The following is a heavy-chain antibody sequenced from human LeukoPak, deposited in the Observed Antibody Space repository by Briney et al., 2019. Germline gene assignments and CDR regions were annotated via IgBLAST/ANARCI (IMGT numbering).Heavy chain of an antibody. D-gene: IGHD4-17*01. Sequence: ASVKVSCKASGYTFTTYGISWVRQAPGQGLEWRGWISAYNGNTNYAQKLQGRVTMTTDTSTSTAYMELRSLRSDDTAVYYCARDGALDYGDYYFDYWGQGTLVTVSS. CDR2: ISAYNGNT. CDR3: ARDGALDYGDYYFDY. V-gene: IGHV1-18*01. J-gene: IGHJ4*02. CDR1: GYTFTTYG.